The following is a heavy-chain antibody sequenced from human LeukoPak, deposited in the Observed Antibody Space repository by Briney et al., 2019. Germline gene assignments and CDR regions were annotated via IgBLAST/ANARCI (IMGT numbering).Heavy chain of an antibody. V-gene: IGHV3-21*01. CDR2: ISSSSSYI. D-gene: IGHD6-19*01. Sequence: PGGSLRLSCAASGFTFSSYSMNWVRQAPGKGLEWVSSISSSSSYIYYADSVKGRSTISRDNAKNSLYLQMNSLRAEDTAVYYCARDPGLVLQYGWLDYWGQGTLVTVSS. CDR3: ARDPGLVLQYGWLDY. J-gene: IGHJ4*02. CDR1: GFTFSSYS.